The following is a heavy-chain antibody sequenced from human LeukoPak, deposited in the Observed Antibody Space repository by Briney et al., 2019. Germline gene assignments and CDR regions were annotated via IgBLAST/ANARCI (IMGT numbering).Heavy chain of an antibody. CDR3: AKVAYYYDSSGYYYNYGMDA. CDR2: ISGSGGST. J-gene: IGHJ6*02. CDR1: GFTFSSYA. V-gene: IGHV3-23*01. Sequence: GGSLRLSCAASGFTFSSYAMSWVRQAPGKGLEWVSAISGSGGSTYYADSVKGRFTISRDNSKNTLYLQMNSLRAEDTAVYYCAKVAYYYDSSGYYYNYGMDAWGQGTTVTVSS. D-gene: IGHD3-22*01.